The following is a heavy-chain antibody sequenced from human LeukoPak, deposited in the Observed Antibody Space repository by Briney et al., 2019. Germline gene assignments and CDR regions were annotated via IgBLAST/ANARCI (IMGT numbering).Heavy chain of an antibody. CDR1: GFTFDDYA. CDR2: ISWNSGSI. D-gene: IGHD2-2*01. V-gene: IGHV3-9*01. CDR3: AKGLGYCSSTSCYRGGFDY. J-gene: IGHJ4*02. Sequence: PGGSLRLSCAASGFTFDDYAMHWVRQAPGKGLEWVSGISWNSGSIGYADSVKGRFTISRDNAKNSLYLQMNSLRAEDTALYYCAKGLGYCSSTSCYRGGFDYWGQGTLVTVSS.